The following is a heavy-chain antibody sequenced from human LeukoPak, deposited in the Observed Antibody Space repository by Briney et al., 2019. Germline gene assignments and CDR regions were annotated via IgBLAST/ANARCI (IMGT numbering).Heavy chain of an antibody. V-gene: IGHV4-59*01. D-gene: IGHD2-2*01. CDR3: ARRYCSSTSCYENCFDP. CDR1: AGSISSYY. CDR2: IYYSGST. J-gene: IGHJ5*02. Sequence: PSETLSLTCTVSAGSISSYYWSWIRQPPGKGLEWVGYIYYSGSTNYHPSLKTRVTISVDTSKNQFSLKLSSVTAADTAVYYCARRYCSSTSCYENCFDPWGQGTLVTVSS.